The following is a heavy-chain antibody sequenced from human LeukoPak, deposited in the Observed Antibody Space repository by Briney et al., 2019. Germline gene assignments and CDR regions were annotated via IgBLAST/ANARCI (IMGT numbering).Heavy chain of an antibody. Sequence: GGSLRLSCSASGFTFSTYAMYWVRQAPGKGLEYVSAISSNGGSTYYADSVKGRFTISRDNSKNTLYLQMNSLRAEDTAVYYCAKTSLLLWFGDWGQGTLVTVSS. CDR1: GFTFSTYA. D-gene: IGHD3-10*01. CDR3: AKTSLLLWFGD. J-gene: IGHJ4*02. V-gene: IGHV3-64*04. CDR2: ISSNGGST.